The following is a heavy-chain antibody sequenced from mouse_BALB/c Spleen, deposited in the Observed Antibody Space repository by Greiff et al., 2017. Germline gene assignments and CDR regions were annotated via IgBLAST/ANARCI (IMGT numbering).Heavy chain of an antibody. CDR1: GYTFTSYW. Sequence: VQLQQSGTVLARPGASVKMSCKASGYTFTSYWMHWVKQRPGQGLEWIGAIYPGNSDTSYNQKFKGKAKLTAVTSTSTAYMELSSLTNEDSAVYYYTPGDGYDGAWFADWGQGTLVTVSA. CDR3: TPGDGYDGAWFAD. CDR2: IYPGNSDT. V-gene: IGHV1-5*01. D-gene: IGHD2-2*01. J-gene: IGHJ3*01.